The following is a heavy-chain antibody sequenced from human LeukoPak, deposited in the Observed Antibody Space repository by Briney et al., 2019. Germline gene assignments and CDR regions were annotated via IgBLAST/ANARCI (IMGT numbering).Heavy chain of an antibody. J-gene: IGHJ4*02. V-gene: IGHV4-59*01. CDR1: GGSMRSYY. D-gene: IGHD2-2*01. CDR2: IYYSGST. CDR3: AREDLAPGYFDY. Sequence: KHSETLSLTCTVSGGSMRSYYWSWIRQPPGKGLEWIGYIYYSGSTNYNPSLKSRVTISIDTSKNQFSLKLSSVTAADTAVHYCAREDLAPGYFDYWGQGTLVTASS.